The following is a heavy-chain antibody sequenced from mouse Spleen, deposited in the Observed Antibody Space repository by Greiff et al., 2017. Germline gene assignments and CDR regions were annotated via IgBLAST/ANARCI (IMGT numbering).Heavy chain of an antibody. CDR2: IFPGSGST. V-gene: IGHV1-75*01. J-gene: IGHJ2*01. D-gene: IGHD2-3*01. CDR3: ARSYDGYYGYFDY. Sequence: QVQLQQSGPELVKPGASVKISCKASGYTFTDYYINWVKQRPGQGLEWIGWIFPGSGSTYYNEKFKSKATLTVDKPSSTAYMQLSSLTSEDSAVYYCARSYDGYYGYFDYWGQGTTLTVSS. CDR1: GYTFTDYY.